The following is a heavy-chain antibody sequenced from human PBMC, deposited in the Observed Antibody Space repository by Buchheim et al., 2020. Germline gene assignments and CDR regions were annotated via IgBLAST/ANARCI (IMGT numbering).Heavy chain of an antibody. D-gene: IGHD2-15*01. CDR1: GGSISSSSYY. J-gene: IGHJ5*02. CDR2: IYYSGST. Sequence: QLQLQESGPGLVKPSETLSLTCTVSGGSISSSSYYWGWIRQPPGKGLEWIGSIYYSGSTYYNPSLKSRVTISVDPSKNQFSLKLSSVTAADTAVYYCARDRYCSGGSCPDNWFDPWGQGTL. CDR3: ARDRYCSGGSCPDNWFDP. V-gene: IGHV4-39*07.